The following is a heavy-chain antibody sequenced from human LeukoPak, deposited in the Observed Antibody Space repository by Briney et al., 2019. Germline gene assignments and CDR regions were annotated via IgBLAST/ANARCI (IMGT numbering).Heavy chain of an antibody. CDR3: ARVPVEARKAYYYYMDV. Sequence: GRSLRLSCAASGFTFSSYAMHWVRQAPGKGLEWVAVISYDGSNKYYADSVKGRFTISRDNSKNTLYLQMNSLRAEDTAVYYCARVPVEARKAYYYYMDVWGKGTTVTVSS. CDR1: GFTFSSYA. D-gene: IGHD6-6*01. CDR2: ISYDGSNK. V-gene: IGHV3-30-3*01. J-gene: IGHJ6*03.